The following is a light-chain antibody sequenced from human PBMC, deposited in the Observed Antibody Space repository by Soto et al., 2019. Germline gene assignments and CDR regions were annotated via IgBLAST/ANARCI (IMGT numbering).Light chain of an antibody. V-gene: IGKV1-5*01. J-gene: IGKJ1*01. CDR2: DAS. CDR3: QQYNSYEWT. Sequence: DIQMTQCPSTLSASVGDRVTITCRASQSISSWLAWYQQKPGKAPRLLIYDASSLESGVPSRFSGSGSGTEFTLTISSLQPDDFATYYCQQYNSYEWTFGQGTKVEIK. CDR1: QSISSW.